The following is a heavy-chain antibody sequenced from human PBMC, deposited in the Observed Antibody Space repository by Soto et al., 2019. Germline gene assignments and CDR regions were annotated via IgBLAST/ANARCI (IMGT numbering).Heavy chain of an antibody. CDR1: GFTFSNYW. CDR3: TRDSPPRRLDP. J-gene: IGHJ5*02. CDR2: INNDGSNT. V-gene: IGHV3-74*01. Sequence: EVQLVESGGDLVQPGGSLRLSCAASGFTFSNYWMHWVRQAPGKGLVWVSRINNDGSNTLYADSVKGRFTISRDNAKNTLYLQMNSLRPDDTAVYYCTRDSPPRRLDPWGQGTLVTVSS.